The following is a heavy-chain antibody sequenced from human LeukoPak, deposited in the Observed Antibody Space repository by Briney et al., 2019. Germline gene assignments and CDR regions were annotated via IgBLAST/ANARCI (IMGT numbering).Heavy chain of an antibody. CDR1: GGSLSFYY. D-gene: IGHD3-9*01. Sequence: PSETLSLTCGVSGGSLSFYYWSWIRQSPGKGLEWIAEISQNGDSNYNMSLKSRVTISLDKSKNQVSLKLNSVTAADTAVYYCASNTPLRYFDWPILNAWVDAFDIWGQGTMVTVSS. CDR2: ISQNGDS. V-gene: IGHV4-34*01. CDR3: ASNTPLRYFDWPILNAWVDAFDI. J-gene: IGHJ3*02.